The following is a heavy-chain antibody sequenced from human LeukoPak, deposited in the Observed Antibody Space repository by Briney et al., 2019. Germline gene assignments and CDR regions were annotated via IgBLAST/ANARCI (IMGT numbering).Heavy chain of an antibody. CDR3: ARGFYDTLTGPDY. Sequence: QAGGSLRLSCAASGFTFSSYAMSWVRQAPGKGLEWVSAISGSGGSTYYADSVKGRFTISRDNAKNSLYLQMNSLRAEDTAVYYCARGFYDTLTGPDYWGQGTLVTVSA. D-gene: IGHD3-9*01. J-gene: IGHJ4*02. V-gene: IGHV3-23*01. CDR1: GFTFSSYA. CDR2: ISGSGGST.